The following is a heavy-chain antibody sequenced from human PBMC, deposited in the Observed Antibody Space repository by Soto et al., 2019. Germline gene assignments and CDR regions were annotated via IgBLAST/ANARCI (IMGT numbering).Heavy chain of an antibody. V-gene: IGHV3-33*06. Sequence: QVQVVESGGGVVQPGRSLRLSCATSGFSFSRIAMHWVRQAPGKGLEWVAAIWHDGSNEQSADSVKGRFSISRDSSKNTVYLKMNSLTAEDTAVYYCAKVIGLWFEGLDVWGQGTTVTVSS. CDR1: GFSFSRIA. CDR2: IWHDGSNE. CDR3: AKVIGLWFEGLDV. J-gene: IGHJ6*02. D-gene: IGHD3-10*01.